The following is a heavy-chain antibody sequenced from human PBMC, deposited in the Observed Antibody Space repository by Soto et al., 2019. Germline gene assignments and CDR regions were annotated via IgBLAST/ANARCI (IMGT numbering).Heavy chain of an antibody. CDR1: GGSVNGYY. CDR3: ATRIAVFGLLIPPFDP. Sequence: SETLSLTCAVYGGSVNGYYWNWIRQPPGKGMEWIGEINHTGGTHDNPSLKSRVTMSVDTSKNQFSLRLSSVTAADTAIYYCATRIAVFGLLIPPFDPWGQGTQVTVSS. J-gene: IGHJ5*02. CDR2: INHTGGT. V-gene: IGHV4-34*01. D-gene: IGHD3-3*01.